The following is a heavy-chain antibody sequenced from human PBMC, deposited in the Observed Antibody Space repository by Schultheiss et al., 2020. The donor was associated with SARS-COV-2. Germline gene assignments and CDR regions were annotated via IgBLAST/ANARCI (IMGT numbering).Heavy chain of an antibody. Sequence: SVKVSCKASGYTFTSYAMHWVRQAPGQGLEWMGGIIPIFGTANYAQKFQGRVTITADESTSTAYMELSSLRAEDTAVYYCAKDRYSGSSDFDYWGQGTLVTVSS. CDR3: AKDRYSGSSDFDY. CDR2: IIPIFGTA. V-gene: IGHV1-69*13. CDR1: GYTFTSYA. D-gene: IGHD1-26*01. J-gene: IGHJ4*02.